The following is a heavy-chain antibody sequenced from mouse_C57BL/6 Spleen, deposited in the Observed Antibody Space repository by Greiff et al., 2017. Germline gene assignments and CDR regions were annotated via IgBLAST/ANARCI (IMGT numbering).Heavy chain of an antibody. D-gene: IGHD1-1*01. V-gene: IGHV1-72*01. CDR1: GYTFTSYW. Sequence: QVQLQQPGAELVQPGASVKLSCKASGYTFTSYWMHWVQQRPGRGLEWIGRIDPNSGGTKYNEKFKSKATLTVDKPSSTAYMQLSSLTSEDSAVYYCAREGTVVARPYYYAMDYWGQGTSVTVSS. J-gene: IGHJ4*01. CDR2: IDPNSGGT. CDR3: AREGTVVARPYYYAMDY.